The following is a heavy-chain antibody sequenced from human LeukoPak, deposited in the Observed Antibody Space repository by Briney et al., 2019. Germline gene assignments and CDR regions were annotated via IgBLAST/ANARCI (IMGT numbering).Heavy chain of an antibody. CDR1: GYSFTSYW. J-gene: IGHJ4*02. CDR3: ATSESQTRFDY. V-gene: IGHV5-51*01. D-gene: IGHD1/OR15-1a*01. CDR2: IFPGDSDT. Sequence: GESLKISCKGSGYSFTSYWIGWVRQMPGKGREWIGIIFPGDSDTTYSPSLQGQVTISADKSINTAYLQWSSLRASDTAMYYCATSESQTRFDYWGQGTPVTVSS.